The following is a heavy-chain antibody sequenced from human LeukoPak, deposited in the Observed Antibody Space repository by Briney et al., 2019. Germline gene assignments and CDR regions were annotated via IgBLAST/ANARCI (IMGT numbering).Heavy chain of an antibody. CDR2: ISAYNGNT. D-gene: IGHD6-13*01. J-gene: IGHJ5*02. CDR1: GYTFTSYG. Sequence: ASVKVSCKASGYTFTSYGISWVRQAPGQGLEWMGWISAYNGNTDYAQKLQGRVTMTTDTSTSTAYMELRSLRSDDTAVYYCARTLIAAAGGWFDPWGQGTLVTVSS. CDR3: ARTLIAAAGGWFDP. V-gene: IGHV1-18*01.